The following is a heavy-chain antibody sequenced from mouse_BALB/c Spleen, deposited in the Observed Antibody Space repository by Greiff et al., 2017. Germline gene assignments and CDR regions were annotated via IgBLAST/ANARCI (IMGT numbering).Heavy chain of an antibody. V-gene: IGHV5-4*02. CDR2: ISDGGSYT. J-gene: IGHJ4*01. D-gene: IGHD2-13*01. CDR1: GFTFSDYY. Sequence: EVMLVESGGGLVKPGGSLKLSCAASGFTFSDYYMYWVRQTPEKRLEWVATISDGGSYTYYPDSVKGRFTISRDNAKNNLYLQMSSLKSEDTAMYYCARDMTSYYAMDYWGQGTSVTVSS. CDR3: ARDMTSYYAMDY.